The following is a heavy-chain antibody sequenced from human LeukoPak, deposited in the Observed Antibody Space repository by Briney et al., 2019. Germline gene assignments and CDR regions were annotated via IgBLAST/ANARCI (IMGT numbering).Heavy chain of an antibody. Sequence: GGSLRLSCSASGFTFSSYAMHWVRQAPRKGLEYVSSISTNGGSTYYADSVKGRFTISRDNAKNSLYLQMNSLRAEDTAVYYCARDLLLDWYDVFDIWGQGTMVTVSS. CDR1: GFTFSSYA. V-gene: IGHV3-64*04. D-gene: IGHD3/OR15-3a*01. CDR2: ISTNGGST. CDR3: ARDLLLDWYDVFDI. J-gene: IGHJ3*02.